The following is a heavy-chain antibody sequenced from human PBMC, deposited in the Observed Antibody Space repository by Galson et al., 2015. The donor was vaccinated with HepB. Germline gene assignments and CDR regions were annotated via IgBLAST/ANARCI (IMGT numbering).Heavy chain of an antibody. Sequence: SVKVPCKASGYSFTSFAIHWVRQAPGQGLEWMGWVNPGNGKTKYSQKFQGRISITRDTSATTAYMELSSLRSEDTAVYYCARERGGFYYLDYWGQGTLVTVSS. CDR2: VNPGNGKT. CDR3: ARERGGFYYLDY. J-gene: IGHJ4*02. CDR1: GYSFTSFA. V-gene: IGHV1-3*01. D-gene: IGHD3-22*01.